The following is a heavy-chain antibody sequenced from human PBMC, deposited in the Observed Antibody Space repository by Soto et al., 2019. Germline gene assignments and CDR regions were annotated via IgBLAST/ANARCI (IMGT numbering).Heavy chain of an antibody. CDR2: IYWDDDK. Sequence: QITLKESGPPLVKPTQTLTLTCTFSGFSLSTSGVGVGWIRQPPGKALEWLALIYWDDDKRYSPSLKSRLTITKATSKNHGVLTMTNMDPEDTATYYCAHSLAASNYVDYEPMNSFDYWGQGTLVTVSS. V-gene: IGHV2-5*02. CDR1: GFSLSTSGVG. D-gene: IGHD4-17*01. CDR3: AHSLAASNYVDYEPMNSFDY. J-gene: IGHJ4*02.